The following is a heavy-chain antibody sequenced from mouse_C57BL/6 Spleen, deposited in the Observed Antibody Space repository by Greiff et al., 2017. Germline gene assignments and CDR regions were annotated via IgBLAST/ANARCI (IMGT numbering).Heavy chain of an antibody. V-gene: IGHV1-39*01. CDR3: ARSYYGSSYGWYFDV. CDR2: INPNYGTT. CDR1: GYSFTDYN. J-gene: IGHJ1*03. D-gene: IGHD1-1*01. Sequence: EVQLQESGPELVKPGASVKISCKASGYSFTDYNMNWVKQSNGKSLEWIGVINPNYGTTSYNQKFKGKATLTVDQSSSTSYMQLNSLTSEDAAVYYCARSYYGSSYGWYFDVWGTGTTVTVSS.